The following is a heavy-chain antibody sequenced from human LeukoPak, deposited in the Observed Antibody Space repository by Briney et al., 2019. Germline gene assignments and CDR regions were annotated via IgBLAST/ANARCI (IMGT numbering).Heavy chain of an antibody. D-gene: IGHD3-3*01. V-gene: IGHV3-23*01. J-gene: IGHJ6*02. CDR2: ISGSGGST. CDR1: GFTFSSNA. Sequence: PGGSLRLSCAAAGFTFSSNAMSWVRQPPGKGLEWVSGISGSGGSTYYADSVKGRFTISRDKSKNTLYLQMNSLRVEDTAVYYCAKLESPYNYYGMDVWGQGTLVTVSS. CDR3: AKLESPYNYYGMDV.